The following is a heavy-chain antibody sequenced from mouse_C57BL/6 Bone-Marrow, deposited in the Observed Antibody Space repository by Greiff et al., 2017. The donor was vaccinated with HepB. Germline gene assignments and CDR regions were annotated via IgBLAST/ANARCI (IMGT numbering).Heavy chain of an antibody. J-gene: IGHJ1*03. CDR1: GYTFTSYW. CDR2: IDPSDSYT. Sequence: VQLQQPGAELVRPGTSVKLSCKASGYTFTSYWMHWVKQRPGQGLEWIGVIDPSDSYTNYNQKFKGKATLTVDTSSSTAYMQLSSLTSEDSAVYYCARRPDWYFDVWGTGTTVTVSS. V-gene: IGHV1-59*01. CDR3: ARRPDWYFDV.